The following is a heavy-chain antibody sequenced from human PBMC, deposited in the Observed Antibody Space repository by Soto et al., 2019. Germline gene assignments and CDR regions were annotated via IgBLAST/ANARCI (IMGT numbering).Heavy chain of an antibody. D-gene: IGHD6-6*01. CDR1: GGSISSYY. CDR3: ARERPDGARLDP. CDR2: IYYSGST. V-gene: IGHV4-59*12. J-gene: IGHJ5*02. Sequence: PSETLSLTCTVSGGSISSYYWSWIRQPPGKGLEWIGYIYYSGSTTYNPSLKSRVTISVDTSKNQFSLKLSSVPAADTAVYYCARERPDGARLDPWGQGTLVTVSS.